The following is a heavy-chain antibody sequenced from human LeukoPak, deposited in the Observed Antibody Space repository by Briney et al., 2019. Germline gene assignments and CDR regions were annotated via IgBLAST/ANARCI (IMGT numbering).Heavy chain of an antibody. J-gene: IGHJ4*02. CDR3: AKPARTDYADY. D-gene: IGHD1-14*01. CDR2: INGSGDKT. V-gene: IGHV3-23*01. Sequence: GGSLRLSCAASGFSVSTFYMGWVRQAPGKGLEWVSSINGSGDKTYYADSVKGRFTISRDNSKNTLYLQMNSLRAEDTAVYYCAKPARTDYADYWGQGTLVTVSS. CDR1: GFSVSTFY.